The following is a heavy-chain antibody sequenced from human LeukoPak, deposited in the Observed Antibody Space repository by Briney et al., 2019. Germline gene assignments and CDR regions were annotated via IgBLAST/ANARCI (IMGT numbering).Heavy chain of an antibody. CDR2: IYYSGST. D-gene: IGHD3-10*01. J-gene: IGHJ5*02. CDR3: ARERPTVRGKQRFDP. CDR1: GGSISSSSYY. V-gene: IGHV4-39*07. Sequence: SSETLSLTCTVSGGSISSSSYYWGWIRQPPGKGLEWIGSIYYSGSTYYNPSLKSRVTISVDTSKNQFSLKLSSVTAADTAVYYCARERPTVRGKQRFDPWGQGTLVTVSS.